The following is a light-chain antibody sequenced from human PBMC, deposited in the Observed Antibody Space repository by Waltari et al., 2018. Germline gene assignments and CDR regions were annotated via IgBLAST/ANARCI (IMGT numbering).Light chain of an antibody. Sequence: SALTQPRSVSGSPGQSVTISCTGTTSDVGGYNYVSWYQHHPATAPKLMIFDVTQRPSGVPDRFSGSKSANTASLTISGLQAEDEADYYCCSFAGTYTWVFGGGTKVTVL. CDR2: DVT. V-gene: IGLV2-11*01. CDR3: CSFAGTYTWV. CDR1: TSDVGGYNY. J-gene: IGLJ3*02.